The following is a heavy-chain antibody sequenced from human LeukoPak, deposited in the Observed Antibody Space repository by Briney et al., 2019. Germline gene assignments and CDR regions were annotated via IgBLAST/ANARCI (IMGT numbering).Heavy chain of an antibody. CDR2: ISSSSSYI. D-gene: IGHD6-19*01. J-gene: IGHJ4*02. CDR1: GFTFSSYS. V-gene: IGHV3-21*01. CDR3: ARGYSSGWYHHYFDY. Sequence: GGSLRLSCAASGFTFSSYSMNWVRQAPGKGLEWVSSISSSSSYIYYADSVKGRFTISRDNAKNSLYLQMNSLRAEDTAVYYCARGYSSGWYHHYFDYWGQGTLVTVSS.